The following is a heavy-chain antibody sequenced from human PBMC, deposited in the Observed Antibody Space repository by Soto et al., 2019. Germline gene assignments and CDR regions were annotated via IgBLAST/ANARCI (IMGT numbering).Heavy chain of an antibody. D-gene: IGHD3-3*01. CDR3: ATYHTISKWGTFDY. V-gene: IGHV3-21*01. CDR2: ISSSSYI. J-gene: IGHJ4*02. CDR1: GFTFSSYS. Sequence: GGSLRLSCAASGFTFSSYSMNWVRQAPGKGLEWVSSISSSSYIYYADSVKGRFTISRDNAKNSLYLQMNSLRAEDTAVYYCATYHTISKWGTFDYWGQGTLVTVSS.